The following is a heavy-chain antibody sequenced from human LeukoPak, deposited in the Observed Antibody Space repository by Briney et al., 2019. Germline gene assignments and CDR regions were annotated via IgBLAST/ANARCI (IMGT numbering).Heavy chain of an antibody. CDR2: ISSTSGTI. Sequence: GGSLRLSCVASGFTFRSYSMSWVRQAPGKGLEWVSYISSTSGTIYYADSMKGRFTISRDNAKNSLYLQMNGLRAEDTAVYYCARELVVPAAISSYDAFDIWGQGTMVTVSS. CDR3: ARELVVPAAISSYDAFDI. J-gene: IGHJ3*02. V-gene: IGHV3-48*04. CDR1: GFTFRSYS. D-gene: IGHD2-2*01.